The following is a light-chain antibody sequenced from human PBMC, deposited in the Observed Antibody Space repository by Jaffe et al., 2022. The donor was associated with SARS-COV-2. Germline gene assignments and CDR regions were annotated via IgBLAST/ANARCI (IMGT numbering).Light chain of an antibody. CDR3: QQYDNLLLC. CDR2: DAS. Sequence: DIQMTQSPSSLSASVGDRVTITCQASQDISNYLNWYQQKPGKAPKLLIYDASNLETGVPSRFSGSGSGTDFTFTISSLQPEDIATYYCQQYDNLLLCFGQGTKLEIK. J-gene: IGKJ2*01. V-gene: IGKV1-33*01. CDR1: QDISNY.